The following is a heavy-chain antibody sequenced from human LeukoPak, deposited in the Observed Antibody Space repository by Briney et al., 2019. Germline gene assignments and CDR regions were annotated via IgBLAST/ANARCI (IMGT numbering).Heavy chain of an antibody. J-gene: IGHJ4*02. V-gene: IGHV1-18*01. CDR1: GYTFTSYG. D-gene: IGHD3-9*01. Sequence: ASVKVSCKASGYTFTSYGISWVRQAPGQGLEWMGWISAYNGNTNYAQKLQGRVTMTTDTSTSTAYMELRSLRSDDTAVYYCARDPGELRYFDWPGDPLDYWGQGTLVTVSS. CDR3: ARDPGELRYFDWPGDPLDY. CDR2: ISAYNGNT.